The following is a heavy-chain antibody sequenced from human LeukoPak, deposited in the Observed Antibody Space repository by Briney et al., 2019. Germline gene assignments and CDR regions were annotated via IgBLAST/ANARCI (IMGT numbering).Heavy chain of an antibody. CDR2: ISSSSSYI. Sequence: GGSLRLSCAASGFTFSSYSMNWVRQAPGNGLEWVSSISSSSSYIYYADSVKGRFTISRDNAKNLLYLQMNSLRAEDTAVYYCARDRQIVATTNYFDYWGQGTLVTVSS. J-gene: IGHJ4*02. CDR1: GFTFSSYS. D-gene: IGHD5-12*01. CDR3: ARDRQIVATTNYFDY. V-gene: IGHV3-21*01.